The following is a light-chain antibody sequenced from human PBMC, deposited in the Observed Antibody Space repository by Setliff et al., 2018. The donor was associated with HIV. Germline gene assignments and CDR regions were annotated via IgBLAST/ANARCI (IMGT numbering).Light chain of an antibody. CDR1: SSDVGGYNY. V-gene: IGLV2-14*01. J-gene: IGLJ1*01. CDR3: SSYTGSTLYV. CDR2: EVW. Sequence: QSVLTQPASVSGSPGQSITISRTGTSSDVGGYNYVSWYQQYPGKAPKLMISEVWNRASGVSSRFSGSKSGNTASLTISGLQTEDEGDYYCSSYTGSTLYVFGTGTKVTVL.